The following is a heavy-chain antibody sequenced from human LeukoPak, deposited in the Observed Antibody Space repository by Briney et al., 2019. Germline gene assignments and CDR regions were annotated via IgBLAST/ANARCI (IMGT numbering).Heavy chain of an antibody. V-gene: IGHV2-70*11. D-gene: IGHD4-17*01. CDR1: GFSLSTSGMC. CDR3: ARITTVATAFDY. CDR2: IDWDDDK. Sequence: ESGPALVKPTQTLTLTCTFSGFSLSTSGMCESWIRQPPGKALEWLARIDWDDDKYYSTSLKTRLTISKDTSKNQVVLTMTNMDPVDTATYYCARITTVATAFDYWGQGTLVTVSS. J-gene: IGHJ4*02.